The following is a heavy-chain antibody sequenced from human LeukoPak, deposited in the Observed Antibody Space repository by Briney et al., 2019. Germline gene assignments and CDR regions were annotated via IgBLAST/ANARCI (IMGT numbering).Heavy chain of an antibody. J-gene: IGHJ5*02. CDR2: INSDGSST. Sequence: GGSLRLSCAASGFTFSNYWMHWVRQAPGKGLVWVSYINSDGSSTNYADSVKGRFTISRDNAKNTLYLQMNSLRAEDTALYYCARTGIAARPTVWFDPWGQGTLVTVSS. CDR1: GFTFSNYW. V-gene: IGHV3-74*01. CDR3: ARTGIAARPTVWFDP. D-gene: IGHD6-6*01.